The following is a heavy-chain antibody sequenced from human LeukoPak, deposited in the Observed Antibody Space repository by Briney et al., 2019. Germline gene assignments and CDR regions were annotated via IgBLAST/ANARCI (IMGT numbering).Heavy chain of an antibody. CDR1: GYTLTELS. J-gene: IGHJ4*02. Sequence: ASVKVSCKVSGYTLTELSMHWVRQAPGKGLEWMGGFDPEDGETIYAQKFQGRVTMTEDTSTDTAYMELSSLRSEDTAVYYCATDRFAGIVGAPLFDYWGQGTLVTVSS. D-gene: IGHD1-26*01. V-gene: IGHV1-24*01. CDR2: FDPEDGET. CDR3: ATDRFAGIVGAPLFDY.